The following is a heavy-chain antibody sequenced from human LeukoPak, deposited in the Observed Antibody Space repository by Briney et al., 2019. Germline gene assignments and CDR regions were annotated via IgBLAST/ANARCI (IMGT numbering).Heavy chain of an antibody. CDR3: ARSPSNRYCSSTSCPLYFDY. CDR1: GYSISSGYY. Sequence: SETLSLTCAVSGYSISSGYYWGWIRQPPGKGLEWIGSIYHSGSTYHNPSLKSRVTISVDTSKNQFSLKLTSGTATDTAVYYCARSPSNRYCSSTSCPLYFDYWGQGTLVTVSS. D-gene: IGHD2-2*01. J-gene: IGHJ4*02. V-gene: IGHV4-38-2*01. CDR2: IYHSGST.